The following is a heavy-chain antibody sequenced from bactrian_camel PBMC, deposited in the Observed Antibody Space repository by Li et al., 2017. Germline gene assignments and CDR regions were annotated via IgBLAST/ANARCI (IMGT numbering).Heavy chain of an antibody. Sequence: VQLVESGGGSEQSGGSLRLSCAASGYSYTNLCMGWYRQAPGKEREAVAGIYTVGGGGSTYYADSVEGRFTISRDNAKNTLYLQLNSLQTEDTAMYYCQKAPYPELTAAPATQGTQVTVS. CDR2: IYTVGGGGST. J-gene: IGHJ4*01. CDR1: GYSYTNLC. V-gene: IGHV3S54*01. D-gene: IGHD8*01.